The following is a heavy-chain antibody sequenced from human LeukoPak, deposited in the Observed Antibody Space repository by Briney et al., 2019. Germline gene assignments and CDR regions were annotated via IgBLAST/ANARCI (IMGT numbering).Heavy chain of an antibody. CDR3: ARPPGYDWGYFDY. J-gene: IGHJ4*02. D-gene: IGHD5-12*01. Sequence: GASVXVXCKASGYTFTSYYMHWVRQAPGQGLXWMGIINPSGGSTSYAQKFQGRVTMTRDTSTNTVYMELSSLRSEDTAVYYCARPPGYDWGYFDYWGQGTLVTVSS. CDR2: INPSGGST. V-gene: IGHV1-46*01. CDR1: GYTFTSYY.